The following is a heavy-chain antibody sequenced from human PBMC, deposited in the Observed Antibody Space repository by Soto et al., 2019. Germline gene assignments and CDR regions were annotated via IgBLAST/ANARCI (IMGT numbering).Heavy chain of an antibody. CDR2: ISYGGST. J-gene: IGHJ4*02. CDR3: SRGILV. CDR1: GGSINSDGYC. V-gene: IGHV4-31*03. Sequence: QVQLQESGPGLVKPSQTLSLTCTVSGGSINSDGYCWSWIRQHPGKGLDWIGCISYGGSTSYNPSLKSRVTISEDTSKNQFSLKLTSVTAADTAVYYCSRGILVWGQGALITVSS. D-gene: IGHD5-18*01.